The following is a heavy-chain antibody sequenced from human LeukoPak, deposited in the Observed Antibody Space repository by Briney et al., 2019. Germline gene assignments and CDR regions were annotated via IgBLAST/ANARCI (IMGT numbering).Heavy chain of an antibody. V-gene: IGHV3-21*01. CDR3: ARLNSNLFDY. D-gene: IGHD1-1*01. J-gene: IGHJ4*02. CDR1: GFNFIYYS. CDR2: ISSSSGYL. Sequence: GGPLRLSCAASGFNFIYYSMKWVRQALGKGLEWVSSISSSSGYLYYADSVKGRFTISRDNAKNSLYLQMNSLRAEDTAVYYCARLNSNLFDYWGQGTLVTVSS.